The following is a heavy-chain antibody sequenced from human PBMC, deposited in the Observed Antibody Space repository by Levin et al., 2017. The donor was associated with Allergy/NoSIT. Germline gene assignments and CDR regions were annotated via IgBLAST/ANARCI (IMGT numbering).Heavy chain of an antibody. D-gene: IGHD5-24*01. J-gene: IGHJ4*02. CDR3: TRGDGYNEKSGY. Sequence: GESLKITCKASGYTFTGYYMHWVRQAPGQGLEWMGWINPNSGGTNYAQKFQGRVTMTRDTSISIVYMELSRLRSDDTAVYYCTRGDGYNEKSGYWGQGTLVTVSS. CDR2: INPNSGGT. V-gene: IGHV1-2*02. CDR1: GYTFTGYY.